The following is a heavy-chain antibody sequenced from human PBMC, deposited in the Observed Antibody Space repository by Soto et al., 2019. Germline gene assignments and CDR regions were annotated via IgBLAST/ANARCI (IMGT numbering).Heavy chain of an antibody. J-gene: IGHJ3*02. V-gene: IGHV1-46*03. Sequence: QVHLVQSGAEVKKPGTSVKVSCKASENTFSTYSLHWVRQAPGQGLEWMGVINPTTTTTTDAQKFTGRVTMTRDTSTSTVFLELSSLRSGDTAVYFCARDLYSTSWYVRAFDMWGQGTMVTVSS. CDR2: INPTTTTT. CDR1: ENTFSTYS. D-gene: IGHD6-13*01. CDR3: ARDLYSTSWYVRAFDM.